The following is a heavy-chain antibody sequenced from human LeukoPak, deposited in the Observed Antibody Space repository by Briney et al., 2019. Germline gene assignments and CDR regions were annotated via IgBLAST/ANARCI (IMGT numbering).Heavy chain of an antibody. CDR3: ARFQGFGSGSN. CDR1: GLSFSSYW. Sequence: GGSLRLSCAASGLSFSSYWMHWVRQAPGKGLVWVSRINSDASSTSYADSVKGRFTISRDNAKNTLYLQMNSLRAEDTAVYYCARFQGFGSGSNWGQGTLVTVSS. V-gene: IGHV3-74*01. CDR2: INSDASST. D-gene: IGHD3-10*01. J-gene: IGHJ4*02.